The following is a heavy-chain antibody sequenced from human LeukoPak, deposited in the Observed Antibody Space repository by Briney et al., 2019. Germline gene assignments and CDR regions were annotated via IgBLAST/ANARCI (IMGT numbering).Heavy chain of an antibody. D-gene: IGHD2-8*01. Sequence: PGRSLRLSCAASGYTFSSYGMHWVRQAPGKGLEWVAVIWYDGSNKYYADSVKGRFTISRDNSKNTLYLQMNSLRAEDTAVYYCARDGGYCTNGVCANYYYYMDVWGKGTTVTVSS. CDR1: GYTFSSYG. CDR2: IWYDGSNK. V-gene: IGHV3-33*01. CDR3: ARDGGYCTNGVCANYYYYMDV. J-gene: IGHJ6*03.